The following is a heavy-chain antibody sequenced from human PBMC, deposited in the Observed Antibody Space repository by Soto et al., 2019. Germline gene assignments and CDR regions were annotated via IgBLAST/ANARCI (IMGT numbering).Heavy chain of an antibody. CDR1: GVSISIPNW. J-gene: IGHJ3*02. CDR2: IDHSGTT. Sequence: QVQLQESGPGLVKPSGTLSLTCAVSGVSISIPNWWAWVRQAPGKGLEWIGEIDHSGTTNYNPSLNGLVTISLDRAKNQFSLRLSSVAAADTAVYFCARGKFYAFDIWGQGTMVTVSS. V-gene: IGHV4-4*02. CDR3: ARGKFYAFDI.